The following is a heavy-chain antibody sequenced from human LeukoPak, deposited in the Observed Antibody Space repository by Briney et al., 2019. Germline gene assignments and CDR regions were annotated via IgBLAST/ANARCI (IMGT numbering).Heavy chain of an antibody. CDR1: GFTFSSYW. CDR2: INSDGSST. V-gene: IGHV3-74*01. Sequence: PGGSLRLSCAASGFTFSSYWMHWVRQAPGKGLVWVSRINSDGSSTSYADSVKGRFTISRDNAKNTLYLQMNSLRAEDTAVYYCARSREASSPYRAFDIWGQGTMVTVSS. D-gene: IGHD6-13*01. J-gene: IGHJ3*02. CDR3: ARSREASSPYRAFDI.